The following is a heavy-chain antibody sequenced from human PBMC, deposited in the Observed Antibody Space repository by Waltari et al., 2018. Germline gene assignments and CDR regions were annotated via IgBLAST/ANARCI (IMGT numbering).Heavy chain of an antibody. V-gene: IGHV4-39*01. CDR3: ARQLRFVDWIPRYFDS. CDR1: GDSISGSRNY. D-gene: IGHD3-3*01. J-gene: IGHJ4*02. Sequence: QMELRESGPRLVKPSETLSLTCNVSGDSISGSRNYRAWLRQPPGKNLQWIGSIYYSGTTYYNPSLKGRFAISVDTSRNQFSLNVNSVTAADTGIYYCARQLRFVDWIPRYFDSWGRGTLATVSS. CDR2: IYYSGTT.